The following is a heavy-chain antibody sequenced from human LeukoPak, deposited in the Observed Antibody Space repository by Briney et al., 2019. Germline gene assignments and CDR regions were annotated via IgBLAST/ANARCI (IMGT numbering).Heavy chain of an antibody. Sequence: GGSLRLSCAASGFTFSSYSMNWVRQAPGEGLEWVSSISSSSSYIYYADSVKGRFTISRDNAKNSLYLQMNSLRAEDTAVYYCARDLLVVPAATAFDYWGQGTLVTVSS. CDR2: ISSSSSYI. V-gene: IGHV3-21*01. J-gene: IGHJ4*02. D-gene: IGHD2-2*01. CDR3: ARDLLVVPAATAFDY. CDR1: GFTFSSYS.